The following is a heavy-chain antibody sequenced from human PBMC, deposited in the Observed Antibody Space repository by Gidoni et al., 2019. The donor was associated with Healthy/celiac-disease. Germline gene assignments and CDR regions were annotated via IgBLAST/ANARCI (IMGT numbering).Heavy chain of an antibody. D-gene: IGHD6-19*01. CDR1: GFSLRTSGVG. J-gene: IGHJ4*02. CDR2: IYWDDDK. Sequence: QITLKESGPTLVKPTQTLTLTCTFSGFSLRTSGVGVGWIRQPPGKALEWLALIYWDDDKRYSPSLKSRLTITKDTSKNQVVLAMTNMDPVDTATYYYAHEVAGRFPFDYWGQGTLVTVSS. V-gene: IGHV2-5*02. CDR3: AHEVAGRFPFDY.